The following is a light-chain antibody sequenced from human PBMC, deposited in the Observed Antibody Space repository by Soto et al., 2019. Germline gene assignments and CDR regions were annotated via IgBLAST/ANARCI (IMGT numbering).Light chain of an antibody. CDR2: DAS. CDR1: QSVGSY. Sequence: EIVVTQSPATLSLSPGERATLSCRTSQSVGSYLAWYQKKPGKAPRLLIYDASNRATGIPARFSGSGSGRDFTRTISSLEPEDFAVYYCRQRSTWPPLSFGGGTQVEIK. CDR3: RQRSTWPPLS. V-gene: IGKV3-11*02. J-gene: IGKJ4*01.